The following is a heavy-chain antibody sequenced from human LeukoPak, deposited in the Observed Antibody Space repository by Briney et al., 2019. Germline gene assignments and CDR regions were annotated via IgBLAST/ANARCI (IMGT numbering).Heavy chain of an antibody. CDR2: IYASGKT. CDR3: ARAYDXSGYSRGFDY. V-gene: IGHV4-4*07. CDR1: GGSITSCY. J-gene: IGHJ4*02. Sequence: SETLSXTCTVSGGSITSCYWSWIRQPAGKGLEWIGRIYASGKTNYNPSLTSRGTISVDTTNNQFSLILSSVTADDTAVYYCARAYDXSGYSRGFDYWGQGTLVTVSS. D-gene: IGHD3-22*01.